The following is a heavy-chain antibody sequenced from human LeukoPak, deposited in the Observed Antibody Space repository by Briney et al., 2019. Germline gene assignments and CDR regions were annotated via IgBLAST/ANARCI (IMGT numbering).Heavy chain of an antibody. CDR2: VIPILGIA. V-gene: IGHV1-69*04. CDR3: ARTMSHYYDSSGYGY. D-gene: IGHD3-22*01. CDR1: GGTFSSYA. J-gene: IGHJ4*02. Sequence: SVKVSCKASGGTFSSYAISWVRQAPGQGLEWMGRVIPILGIANYAQKFQGRVTITADKSTSTAYMELSSLRSEDTAVYYCARTMSHYYDSSGYGYWGQGTLVTVSS.